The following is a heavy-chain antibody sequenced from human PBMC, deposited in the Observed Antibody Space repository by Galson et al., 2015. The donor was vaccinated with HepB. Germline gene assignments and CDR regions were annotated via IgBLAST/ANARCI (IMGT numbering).Heavy chain of an antibody. J-gene: IGHJ3*02. CDR2: ISWNSGNI. V-gene: IGHV3-9*01. CDR3: AKDYMTTVTTGAFDI. D-gene: IGHD4-17*01. CDR1: GFTFDDSA. Sequence: SLRLSCAASGFTFDDSAMHWVRQDPGKGLEWVSGISWNSGNIGYADSVKGRFTISRDNAKNSLYLQMNSLRAEDTALYYCAKDYMTTVTTGAFDIWGQGTMVTVSS.